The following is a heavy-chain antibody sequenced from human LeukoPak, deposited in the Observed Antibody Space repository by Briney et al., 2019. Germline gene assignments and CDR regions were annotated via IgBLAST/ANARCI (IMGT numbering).Heavy chain of an antibody. CDR2: ISGSGGST. CDR1: GLTFSSYV. J-gene: IGHJ4*02. Sequence: GGSLRLSCAASGLTFSSYVMSWVRQAPGKGLEWVSAISGSGGSTYYADSVKGRFTISRDNSKNTLYLQMNSLRAEDTAVYYCAKGHIWFGELLRSLFDYWGQGTLVTVSS. CDR3: AKGHIWFGELLRSLFDY. D-gene: IGHD3-10*01. V-gene: IGHV3-23*01.